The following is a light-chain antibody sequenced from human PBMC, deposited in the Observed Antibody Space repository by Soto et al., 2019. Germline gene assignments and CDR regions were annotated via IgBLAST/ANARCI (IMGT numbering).Light chain of an antibody. V-gene: IGKV3-20*01. CDR1: QSISSSF. CDR2: GAS. CDR3: QQYDNSPIT. Sequence: ELVLTQSPGILSLSPGERASLSCGASQSISSSFLAWYQQKPGQAPRLLIYGASSRATGIPDRFSGTGSETDFTLTISRLVPEDFAVYYCQQYDNSPITFGQGTRLEIK. J-gene: IGKJ5*01.